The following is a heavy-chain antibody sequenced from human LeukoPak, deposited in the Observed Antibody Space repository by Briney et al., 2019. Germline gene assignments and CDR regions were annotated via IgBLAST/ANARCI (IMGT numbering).Heavy chain of an antibody. Sequence: ASVKVSCKASGYTFTSYVISWVRQAPGQGLEWMGWISAYNGNTNYAQKLQGRVTMTTDTSTSTAYMELRSLRSDDTAVYYCARSGYSGSYYRLAYFDYWGQGTLVTVSS. CDR1: GYTFTSYV. V-gene: IGHV1-18*01. CDR3: ARSGYSGSYYRLAYFDY. CDR2: ISAYNGNT. J-gene: IGHJ4*02. D-gene: IGHD1-26*01.